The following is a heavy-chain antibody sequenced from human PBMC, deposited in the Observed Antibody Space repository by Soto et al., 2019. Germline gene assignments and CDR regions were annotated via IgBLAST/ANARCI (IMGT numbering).Heavy chain of an antibody. CDR3: ASLGNLEVTSYAFDI. CDR2: ISSSGSTI. CDR1: GFTFSDYY. Sequence: GGSLRLSCAASGFTFSDYYMSWIRQAPGKGLEWVSYISSSGSTIYYADSVKGRFTISRDNAKNSLYLQMNSLRAEDTALYYCASLGNLEVTSYAFDIWGQGTMVTVSS. V-gene: IGHV3-11*01. D-gene: IGHD5-18*01. J-gene: IGHJ3*02.